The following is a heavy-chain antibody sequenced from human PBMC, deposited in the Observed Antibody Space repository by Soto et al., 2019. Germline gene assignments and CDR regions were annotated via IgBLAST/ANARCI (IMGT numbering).Heavy chain of an antibody. V-gene: IGHV1-69*13. D-gene: IGHD3-10*01. CDR3: ARGKEKLLWIFDY. Sequence: SVKVSCKASGGTFSSYAISWVRQAPGQGLEWMGGIIPIFGTANYAQKFQGRVTITADESTSTAYMELSSLRSEDTAVYYCARGKEKLLWIFDYWGQGTLVTVSS. J-gene: IGHJ4*02. CDR1: GGTFSSYA. CDR2: IIPIFGTA.